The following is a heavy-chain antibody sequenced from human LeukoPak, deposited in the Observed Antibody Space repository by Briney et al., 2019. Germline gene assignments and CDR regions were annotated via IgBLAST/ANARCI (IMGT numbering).Heavy chain of an antibody. J-gene: IGHJ6*02. V-gene: IGHV3-23*01. Sequence: GGSLRLSCAASGFIFSDYAMAWVRQAPGEGLEWVSGISASGSRTYYADSVKGRFTISRDKSKNTLFLQMNSLRAEDTAVYYCAKAQGYCGGETCQYAVDVWGQGSTVTVSS. CDR3: AKAQGYCGGETCQYAVDV. CDR1: GFIFSDYA. CDR2: ISASGSRT. D-gene: IGHD2-21*01.